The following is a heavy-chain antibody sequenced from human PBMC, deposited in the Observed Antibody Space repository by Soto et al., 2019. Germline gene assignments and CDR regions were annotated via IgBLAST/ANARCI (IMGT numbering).Heavy chain of an antibody. V-gene: IGHV1-18*01. D-gene: IGHD1-1*01. CDR2: ISAHNGNT. CDR3: ARGRYGDY. CDR1: GYGFTTYG. J-gene: IGHJ4*02. Sequence: QVHLVQSGAEVKKPGASVKVSCKGSGYGFTTYGITWVRQAPGQGLEWMAWISAHNGNTNYAQKLQGRVTVTRDTSTSPAYMELGRLRSDDTAMYYCARGRYGDYWGQGALVTVSS.